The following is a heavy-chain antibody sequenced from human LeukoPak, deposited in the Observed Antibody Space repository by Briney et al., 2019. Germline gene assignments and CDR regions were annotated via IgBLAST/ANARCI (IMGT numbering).Heavy chain of an antibody. V-gene: IGHV1-69*04. CDR3: ARTVPGDYFDY. Sequence: GSSVKVSCKASGGTFSSYAISWVRQAPGQGPEWMGRIIPILGIANYAQKFQGRVTITADKSTSTAYMELSSLRSEDTAVYYCARTVPGDYFDYWGQGTLVTVSS. D-gene: IGHD2-2*01. J-gene: IGHJ4*02. CDR2: IIPILGIA. CDR1: GGTFSSYA.